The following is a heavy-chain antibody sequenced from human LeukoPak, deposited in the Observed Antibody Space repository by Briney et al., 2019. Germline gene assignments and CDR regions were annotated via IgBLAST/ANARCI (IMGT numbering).Heavy chain of an antibody. CDR2: IYYSGST. D-gene: IGHD3-10*01. V-gene: IGHV4-59*01. J-gene: IGHJ5*02. CDR1: GGSISSYY. Sequence: SSETLSLTCTVSGGSISSYYWSWIRQPPGKGLEWIGYIYYSGSTNYNPSLKSRVTISVDTSKNQFSLKLSSVTAADTAVYYCARVTRVLWFGELLKPLGWFDPWGQGTLVTVSS. CDR3: ARVTRVLWFGELLKPLGWFDP.